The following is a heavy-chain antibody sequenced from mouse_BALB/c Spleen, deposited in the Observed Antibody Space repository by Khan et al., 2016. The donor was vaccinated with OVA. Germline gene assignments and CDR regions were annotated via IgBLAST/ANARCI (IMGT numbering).Heavy chain of an antibody. V-gene: IGHV1S135*01. Sequence: VQLQQSGPELMKPGASVKISCKASGYSFSTYYIHWVTRSHGKTLEWIGYIDPFNGGTTYNQKFKGKATLTVDKSSSTAYMHLTSLTSEDSAVXYCARPCSTSWFAYWGQGTLVTVSA. CDR3: ARPCSTSWFAY. J-gene: IGHJ3*01. D-gene: IGHD1-1*01. CDR2: IDPFNGGT. CDR1: GYSFSTYY.